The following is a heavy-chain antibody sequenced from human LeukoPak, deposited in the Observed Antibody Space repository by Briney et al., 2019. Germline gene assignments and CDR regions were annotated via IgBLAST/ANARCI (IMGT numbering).Heavy chain of an antibody. CDR1: GFTFSSYW. CDR3: ARACGGGSCYYYYGMDV. CDR2: IYYSGST. V-gene: IGHV4-31*02. J-gene: IGHJ6*02. Sequence: LRLSCAASGFTFSSYWMHWIRQHPGKGLEWIGYIYYSGSTYYNPSLKSRVTISVDTSKNQFSLKLSSVTAADTAVYYCARACGGGSCYYYYGMDVWGQGTTVTVSS. D-gene: IGHD2-15*01.